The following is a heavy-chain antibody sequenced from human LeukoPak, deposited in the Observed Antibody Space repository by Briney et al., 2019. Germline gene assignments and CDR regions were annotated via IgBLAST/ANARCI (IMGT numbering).Heavy chain of an antibody. CDR2: INHSGST. CDR1: GGAFSGYY. CDR3: ARGPAARAYFDY. V-gene: IGHV4-34*01. D-gene: IGHD6-6*01. J-gene: IGHJ4*02. Sequence: SETLSLTCAVYGGAFSGYYWSWIRQPPGKGLEWIGEINHSGSTNYNPSLTSRVTISVDTSKNQFSLKLSSVTAADTAVYYCARGPAARAYFDYWGQGTLVTVSS.